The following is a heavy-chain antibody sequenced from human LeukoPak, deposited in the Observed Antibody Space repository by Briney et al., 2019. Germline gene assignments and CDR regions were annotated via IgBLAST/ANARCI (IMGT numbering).Heavy chain of an antibody. CDR2: FGGSGGGT. Sequence: GGSLRLSCAASGFTFSSYAMSWVRQVPGKGLEWVSAFGGSGGGTYYADSVKGRITISRDNSKNTLYLQMNSLSAEDTAVYYCVKESGSTGYFDHWGQGTLVTVSS. D-gene: IGHD3-22*01. J-gene: IGHJ4*02. CDR1: GFTFSSYA. CDR3: VKESGSTGYFDH. V-gene: IGHV3-23*01.